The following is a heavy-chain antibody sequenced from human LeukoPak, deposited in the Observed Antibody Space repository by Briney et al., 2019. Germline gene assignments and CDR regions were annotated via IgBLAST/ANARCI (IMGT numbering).Heavy chain of an antibody. CDR1: GGSISSYY. Sequence: TSETLSLTCTVSGGSISSYYWSWIRQPPGKGLEWIGYMSYSGSSSYNPSLRSRVTISVDASKKQFSPKLSSVTAADTAVYYCARDGYSDSSGYDYPPSVWGQGTLVTVSS. V-gene: IGHV4-59*01. CDR3: ARDGYSDSSGYDYPPSV. D-gene: IGHD3-22*01. CDR2: MSYSGSS. J-gene: IGHJ4*02.